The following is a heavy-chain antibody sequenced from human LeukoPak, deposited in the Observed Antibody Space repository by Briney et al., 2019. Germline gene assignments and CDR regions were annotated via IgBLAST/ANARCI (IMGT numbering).Heavy chain of an antibody. CDR2: ITTSDGNT. J-gene: IGHJ4*02. Sequence: GGSLRLSCAASGFTFSSYTMSWVRQAPGKGLEWVSTITTSDGNTYYADSVKGRSTVSRDNSKNTLFLQMNSLRAEDTAVYYCAKDGGLWVSAHWGDSWGRGPWSPSPQ. D-gene: IGHD7-27*01. CDR3: AKDGGLWVSAHWGDS. V-gene: IGHV3-23*01. CDR1: GFTFSSYT.